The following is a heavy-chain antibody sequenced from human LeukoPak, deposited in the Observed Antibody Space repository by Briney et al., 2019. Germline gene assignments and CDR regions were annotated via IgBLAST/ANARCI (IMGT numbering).Heavy chain of an antibody. CDR2: IKQNGSAK. V-gene: IGHV3-7*01. Sequence: GGSLRLSCAASGFSFISYWMSWVRQAPGKGLEWVANIKQNGSAKNYVDSVKGRFTISRDNAKNSLYLQLNSLRAEDTAVYYCAGCAGNSCYFDYWGQGTLVIVSS. CDR3: AGCAGNSCYFDY. D-gene: IGHD1-1*01. CDR1: GFSFISYW. J-gene: IGHJ4*02.